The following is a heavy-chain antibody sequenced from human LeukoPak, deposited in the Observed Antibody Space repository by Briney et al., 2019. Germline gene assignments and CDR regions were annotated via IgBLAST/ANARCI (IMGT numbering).Heavy chain of an antibody. CDR1: GYTFTNYY. CDR2: INPGGRST. Sequence: GASVKVSCKASGYTFTNYYIHWVRQAPGQGLEWMGRINPGGRSTSYAQKFQGRVTMTRDTSTSTVYMELSSLRSEDTAVYYCAREIGPIQLHLWGSAFDYWGQGTLVTVSS. D-gene: IGHD5-24*01. J-gene: IGHJ4*02. V-gene: IGHV1-46*01. CDR3: AREIGPIQLHLWGSAFDY.